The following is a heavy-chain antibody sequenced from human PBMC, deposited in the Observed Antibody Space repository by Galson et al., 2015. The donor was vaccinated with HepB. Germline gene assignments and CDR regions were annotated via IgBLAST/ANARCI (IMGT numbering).Heavy chain of an antibody. V-gene: IGHV1-2*05. CDR2: INPNSGGT. D-gene: IGHD4-17*01. Sequence: SVKVSCKASGYTFTGYYMHWVRQAPGQGLEWMGRINPNSGGTNYAQKFQGRVTMTRDTSISTAYMELSRLRSNDTVVYYCAREVGDYGDYHFDYWGQGTLVTVSS. CDR3: AREVGDYGDYHFDY. CDR1: GYTFTGYY. J-gene: IGHJ4*02.